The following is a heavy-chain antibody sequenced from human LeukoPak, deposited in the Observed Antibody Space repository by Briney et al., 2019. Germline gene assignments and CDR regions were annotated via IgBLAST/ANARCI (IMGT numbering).Heavy chain of an antibody. J-gene: IGHJ4*02. CDR2: ISSSGSTI. CDR1: GFTFSSYE. CDR3: ARDIKVRGVYFDY. D-gene: IGHD3-10*01. V-gene: IGHV3-48*03. Sequence: GGSLRLSCAASGFTFSSYEMNWVRQAPGKGLEWVSYISSSGSTIYYADSVKGRFTFSRDNAKNSLYLQMNSLRAEDTAVYYYARDIKVRGVYFDYWGQGTLVTVSS.